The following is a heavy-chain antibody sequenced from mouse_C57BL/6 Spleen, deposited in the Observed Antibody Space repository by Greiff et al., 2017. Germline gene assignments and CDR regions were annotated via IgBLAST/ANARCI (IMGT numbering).Heavy chain of an antibody. V-gene: IGHV1-82*01. Sequence: VQLKESGPELVKPGASVKISCKASGYAFSSSWMNWVKQRPGKGLEWIGRIYPGDGDTNYNGKFKGKATLTADKSSSTAYMQLSSLTSEDSAVYFCARGTTVEYFDVWGTGTTVTVSS. CDR3: ARGTTVEYFDV. J-gene: IGHJ1*03. CDR2: IYPGDGDT. D-gene: IGHD1-1*01. CDR1: GYAFSSSW.